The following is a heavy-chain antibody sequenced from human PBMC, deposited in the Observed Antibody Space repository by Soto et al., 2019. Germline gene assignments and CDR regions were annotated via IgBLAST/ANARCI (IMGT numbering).Heavy chain of an antibody. CDR1: DYTFTNYG. V-gene: IGHV1-18*01. CDR2: ISVYNGNT. D-gene: IGHD2-8*01. Sequence: ASVKVSCKASDYTFTNYGISWVRQAPGQGLEWMGWISVYNGNTDYARKFKGRVTMTTDTSTSTAYMELRSLRSDDTAVYYCAREVYSQHYLSTYIDMDVWGQGTTVTVPS. J-gene: IGHJ6*02. CDR3: AREVYSQHYLSTYIDMDV.